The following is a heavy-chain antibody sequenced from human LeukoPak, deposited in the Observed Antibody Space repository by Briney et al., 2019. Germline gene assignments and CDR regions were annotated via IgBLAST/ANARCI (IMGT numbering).Heavy chain of an antibody. Sequence: SETLSLTCTVSGGSISTYYGNWIRQPPGKGLEWIGYIYYSGSTNYNPSLKSRVTISVDTSKNQFSLKLSSVTAADTAMYYCARDRDYYGSGSSYFDYWGQGTLVTVSS. J-gene: IGHJ4*02. CDR3: ARDRDYYGSGSSYFDY. D-gene: IGHD3-10*01. V-gene: IGHV4-59*01. CDR2: IYYSGST. CDR1: GGSISTYY.